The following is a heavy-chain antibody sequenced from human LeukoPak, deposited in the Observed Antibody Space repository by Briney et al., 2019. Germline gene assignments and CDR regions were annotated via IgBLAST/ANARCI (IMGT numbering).Heavy chain of an antibody. J-gene: IGHJ3*02. Sequence: GGSLRLSCAASGFTFSSYAMHWVRQAPGKGLEWVAVISYDGSNENYADSVKGRFTISRDKSKNTLYLQMNSLRAEDTAMYYCARGIAMTTLNALDIWGQGTMVTVSS. D-gene: IGHD1-1*01. V-gene: IGHV3-30*04. CDR1: GFTFSSYA. CDR2: ISYDGSNE. CDR3: ARGIAMTTLNALDI.